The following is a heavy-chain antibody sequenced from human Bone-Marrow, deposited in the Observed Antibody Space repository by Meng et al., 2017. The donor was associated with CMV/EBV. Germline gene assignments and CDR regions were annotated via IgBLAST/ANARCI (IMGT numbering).Heavy chain of an antibody. D-gene: IGHD6-13*01. J-gene: IGHJ6*02. CDR3: AKANSLAAAGAVDYFYGMDV. V-gene: IGHV3-74*01. CDR1: GFTFSNYW. Sequence: GESLKISCAASGFTFSNYWMHWVRQAPGKGLVWVSRINSDGSSTSYADSVKGRFTISRDNSKNTLYLQMNSLRAEGTAVYYCAKANSLAAAGAVDYFYGMDVWGQGTTVTVSS. CDR2: INSDGSST.